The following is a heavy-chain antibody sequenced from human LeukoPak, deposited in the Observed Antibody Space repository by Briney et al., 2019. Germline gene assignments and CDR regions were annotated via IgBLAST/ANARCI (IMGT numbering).Heavy chain of an antibody. V-gene: IGHV1-69*13. CDR1: GGTFSSYA. J-gene: IGHJ4*02. CDR3: ARGPIDEYSSSPFDY. CDR2: IIPIFGTA. Sequence: SVKVSCKASGGTFSSYAISWVRQAPGQGLEWMGGIIPIFGTANYAQKLQGRVTITADESTSTAYMELSSLRSEDTAVYYCARGPIDEYSSSPFDYWGQGTLVTVSS. D-gene: IGHD6-6*01.